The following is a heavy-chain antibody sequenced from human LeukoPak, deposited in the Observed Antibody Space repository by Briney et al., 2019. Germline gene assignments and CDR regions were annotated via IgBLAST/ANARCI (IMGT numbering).Heavy chain of an antibody. D-gene: IGHD2-8*01. J-gene: IGHJ4*02. CDR1: GFTFTSYV. CDR2: ISGSGGST. V-gene: IGHV3-23*01. Sequence: GASLRLSCVASGFTFTSYVTNWVRPAPGKGLEWVSAISGSGGSTYYADSVKGRFTISRDNSKNTLYLQMNSLRSEDTAVYYCAKDPRSRYALYWGQGTLVTVSS. CDR3: AKDPRSRYALY.